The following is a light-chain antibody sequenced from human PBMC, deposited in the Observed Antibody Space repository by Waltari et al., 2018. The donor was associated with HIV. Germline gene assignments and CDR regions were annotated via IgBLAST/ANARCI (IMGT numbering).Light chain of an antibody. J-gene: IGLJ3*02. CDR3: QTWGPGFQV. CDR2: LNSGGSH. CDR1: NGHASSA. V-gene: IGLV4-69*01. Sequence: QVVLTQSPSASASLRASVKLTCPLSNGHASSATAWHQQQPEKGPRLLVKLNSGGSHFKGDGIPDRFSGSSSGAERYLTISSLQSEDEADYYCQTWGPGFQVFGGGTKLTVL.